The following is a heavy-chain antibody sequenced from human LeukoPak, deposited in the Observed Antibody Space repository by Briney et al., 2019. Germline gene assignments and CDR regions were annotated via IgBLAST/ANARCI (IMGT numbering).Heavy chain of an antibody. CDR2: INAGNGNT. V-gene: IGHV1-3*01. CDR3: ARYTSGAGGIAVAAYAFDI. J-gene: IGHJ3*02. D-gene: IGHD6-19*01. Sequence: ASVKVSCKASGYTFTSYAMHWVRQAPGQRLEWMGWINAGNGNTKYSQKFQGRVTITRDTSASTAYMELSSLRSEDTAVYYCARYTSGAGGIAVAAYAFDIWGQGTMVTVSS. CDR1: GYTFTSYA.